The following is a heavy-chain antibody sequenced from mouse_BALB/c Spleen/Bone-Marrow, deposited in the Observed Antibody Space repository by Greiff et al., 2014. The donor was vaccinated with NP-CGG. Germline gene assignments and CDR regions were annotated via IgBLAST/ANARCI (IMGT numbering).Heavy chain of an antibody. V-gene: IGHV14-3*02. Sequence: VQLQQSGAELGKPGASVKLSCKASGFTFKTTNIHWVKQRPEQGLEWIGRIDPANGNTKYDPKFQGKATITTDTSSNTAYLQLSSLTSEDTAVYYCAQGYDWAMDYWGQGTSVTVSS. CDR1: GFTFKTTN. CDR2: IDPANGNT. D-gene: IGHD2-14*01. J-gene: IGHJ4*01. CDR3: AQGYDWAMDY.